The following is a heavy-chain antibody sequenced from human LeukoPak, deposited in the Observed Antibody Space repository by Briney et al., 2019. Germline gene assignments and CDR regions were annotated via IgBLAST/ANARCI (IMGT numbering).Heavy chain of an antibody. Sequence: SETLSLTRAVYGGSFSGYYWSWIRQPPGKGLEWIGEINHSGSTNYNPSLKSRVTISVDTSKNQFSLKLSSVTAADTAVYYCARGLRQLVRSWHYWGQGTLVTVSS. CDR1: GGSFSGYY. CDR2: INHSGST. D-gene: IGHD6-6*01. V-gene: IGHV4-34*01. J-gene: IGHJ4*02. CDR3: ARGLRQLVRSWHY.